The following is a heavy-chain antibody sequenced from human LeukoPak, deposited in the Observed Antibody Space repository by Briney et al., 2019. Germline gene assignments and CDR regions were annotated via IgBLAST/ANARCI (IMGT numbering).Heavy chain of an antibody. CDR3: ARVGMGVGRRTPHWFDP. V-gene: IGHV1-8*03. CDR2: TNPKRGKT. J-gene: IGHJ5*02. D-gene: IGHD1-26*01. Sequence: GSVKVSCKPSGYIFTNYDINGGRQAPGQGVERRGWTNPKRGKTDYAKRFKGRVAITRNPSITTAYMALISLRSEDTAVYYCARVGMGVGRRTPHWFDPWGQGTLVTVSS. CDR1: GYIFTNYD.